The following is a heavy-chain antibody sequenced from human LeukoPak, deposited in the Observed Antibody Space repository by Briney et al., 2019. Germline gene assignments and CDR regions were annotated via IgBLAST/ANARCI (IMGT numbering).Heavy chain of an antibody. CDR2: IYPGDSDT. J-gene: IGHJ4*02. Sequence: MLGESLKISCKGSGYTFTSYWIGWVRQMPGKGLEWMGIIYPGDSDTRYSPSFEGQVTISADKSISTAYLQWTSLKASDTAMYYCARGGERVAADYWGQGTLVTVSS. V-gene: IGHV5-51*01. D-gene: IGHD6-25*01. CDR3: ARGGERVAADY. CDR1: GYTFTSYW.